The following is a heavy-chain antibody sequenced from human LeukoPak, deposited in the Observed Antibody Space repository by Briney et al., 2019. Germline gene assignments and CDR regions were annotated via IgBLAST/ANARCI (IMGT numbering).Heavy chain of an antibody. J-gene: IGHJ4*02. Sequence: HPGGSLRLSCVASGFSFSTYGMHWVRQAPGKGLEWVAFIRHDGSSKYYADSVKGRFTISRDNSKNTLYLQMNSLRAEDTAVYYCVMTTVTDYYFDYWGQGTLVTVSS. CDR1: GFSFSTYG. D-gene: IGHD4-17*01. V-gene: IGHV3-30*02. CDR3: VMTTVTDYYFDY. CDR2: IRHDGSSK.